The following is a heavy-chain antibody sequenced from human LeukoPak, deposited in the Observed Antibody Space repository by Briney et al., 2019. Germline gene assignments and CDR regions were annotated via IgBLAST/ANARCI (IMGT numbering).Heavy chain of an antibody. V-gene: IGHV4-39*07. D-gene: IGHD2-2*01. CDR3: AAIGDIVLVPAIPDY. J-gene: IGHJ4*02. Sequence: SETLSLTCTVSGGSISSRIYYWVWIRQPPGKGLEWIANIYYSGSAYYNPSLKSRVTISVDTSKNLFSLKLRSVTAADTAVYYCAAIGDIVLVPAIPDYWGQGTLVTVSS. CDR2: IYYSGSA. CDR1: GGSISSRIYY.